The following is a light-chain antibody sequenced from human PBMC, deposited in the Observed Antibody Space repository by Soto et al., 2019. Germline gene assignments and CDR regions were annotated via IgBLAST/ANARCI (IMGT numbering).Light chain of an antibody. Sequence: DLQMTQSPSTLSASVGDRVIITCRASQSISSWLAWYQQKPGKAPKLLIYDASSLESGVPSRFSGSGSGTEFTLTISSLQPDDFATYYCQQYNSYSWTFGQGTRWIS. CDR2: DAS. CDR1: QSISSW. CDR3: QQYNSYSWT. J-gene: IGKJ1*01. V-gene: IGKV1-5*01.